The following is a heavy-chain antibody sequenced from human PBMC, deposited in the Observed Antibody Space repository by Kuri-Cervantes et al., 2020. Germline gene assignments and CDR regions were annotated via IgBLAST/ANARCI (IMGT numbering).Heavy chain of an antibody. CDR1: GFSLSTSGVG. Sequence: SGPTLVKPTQTLTLTCTFSGFSLSTSGVGVGWIRQPPGKALEWLALIYWNDGKRYSPSLKSRLTITKDTSKNQVVLTMTNMDPVDTATYYCAHRGSSTSAKRNWFDPWGQGTLVTVSS. D-gene: IGHD2-2*01. CDR3: AHRGSSTSAKRNWFDP. V-gene: IGHV2-5*01. CDR2: IYWNDGK. J-gene: IGHJ5*02.